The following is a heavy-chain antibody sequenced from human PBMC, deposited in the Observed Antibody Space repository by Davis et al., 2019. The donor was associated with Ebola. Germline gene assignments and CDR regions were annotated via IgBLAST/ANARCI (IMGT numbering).Heavy chain of an antibody. D-gene: IGHD3-10*01. CDR3: ARGGDYGSGSSNWYFDI. J-gene: IGHJ2*01. CDR2: IYYSGST. Sequence: MPSETLSLTCTVSGGSISSYYWSWIRQPPGKGLEWIGYIYYSGSTNYNPSLKSRVTISVDTSKNQFSLKLSSVTAADTAVYYCARGGDYGSGSSNWYFDIWGRGTLVSVSS. V-gene: IGHV4-59*12. CDR1: GGSISSYY.